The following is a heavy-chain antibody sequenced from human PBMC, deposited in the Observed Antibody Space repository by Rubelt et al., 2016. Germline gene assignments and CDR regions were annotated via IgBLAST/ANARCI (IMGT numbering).Heavy chain of an antibody. CDR2: INHSGST. CDR1: GGSFSGYY. J-gene: IGHJ4*02. V-gene: IGHV4-34*01. Sequence: QVQLQQWGAGLLKPSETLSLTCAVYGGSFSGYYWSWIRQPPGKGLEWIGEINHSGSTNYNPSLKSRVTVSGDTSKNQFSLKLSSVTAADTAVYYCARRVYFDYWGQGTLVTVSS. CDR3: ARRVYFDY.